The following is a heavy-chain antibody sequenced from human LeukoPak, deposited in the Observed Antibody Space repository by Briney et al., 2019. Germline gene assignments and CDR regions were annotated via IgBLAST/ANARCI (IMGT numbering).Heavy chain of an antibody. D-gene: IGHD4-11*01. V-gene: IGHV1-2*02. Sequence: ASVKVSCKASGYTFTDYYMHWVRQAPGQGPEWMGWINPNNGGTNYAQKFQGRVTMTRDTSISTAYMELTRLIFDDTAIYYCARAAVITGSTETFDPCGQGTLVSVSS. J-gene: IGHJ5*02. CDR1: GYTFTDYY. CDR3: ARAAVITGSTETFDP. CDR2: INPNNGGT.